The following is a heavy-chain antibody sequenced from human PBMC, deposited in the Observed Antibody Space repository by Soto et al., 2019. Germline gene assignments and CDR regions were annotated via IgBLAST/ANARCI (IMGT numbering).Heavy chain of an antibody. D-gene: IGHD6-13*01. CDR1: GYTFTSYY. CDR2: INPSGGST. Sequence: VSVKVSCKASGYTFTSYYMHWVRQAPGQGLEWMGIINPSGGSTSYAQKFQGRVTMTRDTSTSTVYMELSSLRSEDTAVYYCARVGAAAGEYYYYGMDVWGQGTTVTVSS. V-gene: IGHV1-46*01. J-gene: IGHJ6*02. CDR3: ARVGAAAGEYYYYGMDV.